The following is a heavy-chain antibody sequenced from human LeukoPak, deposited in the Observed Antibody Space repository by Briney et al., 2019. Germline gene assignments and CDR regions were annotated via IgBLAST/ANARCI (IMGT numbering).Heavy chain of an antibody. CDR3: AREVKWLGSFDY. D-gene: IGHD6-19*01. Sequence: PSQTLSLTCTVSGGSISSGDYYWSCIRQPPGKGLECIGYIYYSGSTYYNPSLKSRVTISVDTSKNQFSLKLSSVTAPDTAVYYCAREVKWLGSFDYWGQGTLVTVSS. V-gene: IGHV4-30-4*01. J-gene: IGHJ4*02. CDR1: GGSISSGDYY. CDR2: IYYSGST.